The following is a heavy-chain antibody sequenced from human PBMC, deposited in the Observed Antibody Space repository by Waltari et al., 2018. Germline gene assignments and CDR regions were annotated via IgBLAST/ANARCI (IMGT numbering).Heavy chain of an antibody. D-gene: IGHD6-13*01. CDR3: ARRYRGSTWYEGPSRFDS. J-gene: IGHJ5*01. Sequence: QVQLQQWGAGLLTPSETLSLTCAVYGGSFSGYYWNWTRQPPGKGLEWIAEINHSGSTNYTPSLKSRVTISVDTSKNQFSLRLSSVTAADTGVYYCARRYRGSTWYEGPSRFDSWGQGDLVTVSS. V-gene: IGHV4-34*01. CDR1: GGSFSGYY. CDR2: INHSGST.